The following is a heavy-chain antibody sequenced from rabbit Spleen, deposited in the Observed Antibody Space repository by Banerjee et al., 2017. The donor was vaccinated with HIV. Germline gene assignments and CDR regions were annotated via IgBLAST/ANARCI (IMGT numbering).Heavy chain of an antibody. V-gene: IGHV1S40*01. Sequence: QSLEESGGDLVKPGASLTLTCTASGFSFSSIDWICWVRQAPGKGLEWIACIEGGSSGFTYFATWAKGRFTISKTSSTTVTLQVTSLTAADTATYFCARGGDDYGDYGDYFNLWGPGTLVTV. CDR2: IEGGSSGFT. J-gene: IGHJ4*01. CDR1: GFSFSSIDW. D-gene: IGHD2-1*01. CDR3: ARGGDDYGDYGDYFNL.